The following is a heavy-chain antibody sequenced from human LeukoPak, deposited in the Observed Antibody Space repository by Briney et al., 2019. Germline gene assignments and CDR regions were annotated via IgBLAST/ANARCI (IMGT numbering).Heavy chain of an antibody. V-gene: IGHV3-23*01. J-gene: IGHJ4*02. CDR3: AKYGPQDSGSSHFDY. CDR2: IRDSGSST. Sequence: GGALRLSCAASGFTFSSYAMSWVRQAPGKGVEWVSAIRDSGSSTHYADSVKGRFTTSRDNSKNTLFLQMNSLRAEDTAIYYCAKYGPQDSGSSHFDYWGQGALVTVSS. D-gene: IGHD1-26*01. CDR1: GFTFSSYA.